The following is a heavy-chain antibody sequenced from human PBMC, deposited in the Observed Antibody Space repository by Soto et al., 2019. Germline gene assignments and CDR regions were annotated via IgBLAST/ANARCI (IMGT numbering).Heavy chain of an antibody. J-gene: IGHJ6*02. CDR2: IVVGSGNT. V-gene: IGHV1-58*01. CDR3: AAGSNSYYYYGMDV. CDR1: GFTFTSSA. Sequence: SVKVSCKASGFTFTSSAVQWVRQARGQRLEWIGWIVVGSGNTNYAQKFQERVTITRDMSTSTAYMELSSLRSEDTAVYYCAAGSNSYYYYGMDVCGQGTTVTVSS.